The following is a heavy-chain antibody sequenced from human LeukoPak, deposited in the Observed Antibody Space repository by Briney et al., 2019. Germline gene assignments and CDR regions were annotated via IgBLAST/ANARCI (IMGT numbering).Heavy chain of an antibody. Sequence: PGGSLRLSCAASGFTFNTYTMNWVRQTPGKGLEWVSSIGSISDYVSYADSVKGRFTISRDNAKNSVYLQMNSLRVEDMGAYYCGNSRGSYVWGQGTLVTVSS. CDR3: GNSRGSYV. J-gene: IGHJ4*02. V-gene: IGHV3-21*01. CDR1: GFTFNTYT. D-gene: IGHD3-16*01. CDR2: IGSISDYV.